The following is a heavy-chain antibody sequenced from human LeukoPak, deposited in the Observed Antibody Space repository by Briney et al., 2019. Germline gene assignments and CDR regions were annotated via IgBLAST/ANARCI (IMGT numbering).Heavy chain of an antibody. CDR1: GFTFSSYS. V-gene: IGHV3-48*01. CDR3: ARGSSWYEGGD. D-gene: IGHD6-13*01. Sequence: GGSLRLSCAASGFTFSSYSMNWVRQAPGKGLEWVSYISSSSTIYYADSVKGRFTISRDNAKNSLYLQMNSLRVEDTAVYYCARGSSWYEGGDWGQGTLVTVSS. J-gene: IGHJ4*02. CDR2: ISSSSTI.